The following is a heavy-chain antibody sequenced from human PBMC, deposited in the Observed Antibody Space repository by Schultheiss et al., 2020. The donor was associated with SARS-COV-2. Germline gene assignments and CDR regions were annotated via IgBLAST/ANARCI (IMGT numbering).Heavy chain of an antibody. V-gene: IGHV3-7*01. CDR1: GFTFSSYW. Sequence: GGSLRLSCAASGFTFSSYWMSWVRQAPGKGLEWVANIKQDGSEKYYVDSVKGRFTISRDNAKNTLYLQMNSLRAEDTAVYYCARDPGYCSGGSCWGHPDYWGQGTLVTVSS. CDR2: IKQDGSEK. J-gene: IGHJ4*02. CDR3: ARDPGYCSGGSCWGHPDY. D-gene: IGHD2-15*01.